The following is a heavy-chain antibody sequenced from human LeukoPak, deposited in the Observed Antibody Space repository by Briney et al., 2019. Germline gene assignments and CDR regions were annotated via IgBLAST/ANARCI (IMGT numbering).Heavy chain of an antibody. CDR3: ARRAGAYSHPYDY. D-gene: IGHD4/OR15-4a*01. CDR1: GFTVSSNS. J-gene: IGHJ4*02. CDR2: IFSDNT. Sequence: GGSLRLSCTVSGFTVSSNSMSWVRQAPGKGLEWVSFIFSDNTHYSDSVKGRFTISRDNSKNTLYLQMNSLRAEDTAVYYCARRAGAYSHPYDYWGQGTLVTVSS. V-gene: IGHV3-53*01.